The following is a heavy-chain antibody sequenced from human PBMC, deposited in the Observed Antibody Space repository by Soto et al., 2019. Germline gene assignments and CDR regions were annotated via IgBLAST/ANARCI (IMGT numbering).Heavy chain of an antibody. CDR1: GFSLSSYA. V-gene: IGHV3-30*18. CDR3: AKAGEVFGLVIVASLDS. D-gene: IGHD2-21*01. CDR2: TSNDGKKV. J-gene: IGHJ4*02. Sequence: QVQLVESGGGVVQPGTSLRVSCEVSGFSLSSYAIHWVRQAPGKGLEWVAVTSNDGKKVSYADSVKGRFTVSRDNSKRTVAVQMNSRRSEDTAVYFLAKAGEVFGLVIVASLDSWGQGSIVTVSA.